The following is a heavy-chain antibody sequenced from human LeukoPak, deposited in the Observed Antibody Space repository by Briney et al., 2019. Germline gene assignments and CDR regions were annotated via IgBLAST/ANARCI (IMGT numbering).Heavy chain of an antibody. D-gene: IGHD3-9*01. J-gene: IGHJ6*03. CDR1: GGSFSGYY. CDR2: INHSGST. V-gene: IGHV4-34*01. CDR3: ARHSLSYDILTRNYYYYMDV. Sequence: PSETLSLTCAVYGGSFSGYYWSWIRQPPGKGLEWIGEINHSGSTNYNPSLKSRVTISVDTSKNQFSLKLSSVTAADTAVYYCARHSLSYDILTRNYYYYMDVWGKGTTVTISS.